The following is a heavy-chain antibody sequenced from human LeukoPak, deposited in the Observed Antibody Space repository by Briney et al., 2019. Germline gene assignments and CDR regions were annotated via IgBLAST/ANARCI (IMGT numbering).Heavy chain of an antibody. CDR3: ARRRYSDYYFDY. CDR2: IYYSGST. Sequence: SETLSLTCTVSGGSLSSYYWSWIRQPPGKGLGWIGYIYYSGSTNYNPSLKSRVTISVDTSKNQFSLKLSSVTAADTAVYYCARRRYSDYYFDYWGQGTLVTVSS. J-gene: IGHJ4*02. D-gene: IGHD4-11*01. V-gene: IGHV4-59*01. CDR1: GGSLSSYY.